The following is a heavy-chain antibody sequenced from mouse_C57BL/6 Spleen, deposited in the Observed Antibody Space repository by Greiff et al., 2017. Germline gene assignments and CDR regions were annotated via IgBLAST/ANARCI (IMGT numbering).Heavy chain of an antibody. V-gene: IGHV1-64*01. CDR3: ARSEYDCDAGMDY. J-gene: IGHJ4*01. CDR2: IHPNSGST. Sequence: VQLQQPGAELVKPGASVKLSCKASGYTFTSYWMHWVKQRPGQGLEWIGMIHPNSGSTNYNEKFKSKATLTVDKSSSTAYMQLSSLTSEDSAVYYGARSEYDCDAGMDYWGQGTSVTVSS. CDR1: GYTFTSYW. D-gene: IGHD2-4*01.